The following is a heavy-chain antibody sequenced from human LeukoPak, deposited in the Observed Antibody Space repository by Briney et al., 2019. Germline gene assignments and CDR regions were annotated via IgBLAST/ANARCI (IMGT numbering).Heavy chain of an antibody. V-gene: IGHV3-21*01. Sequence: GGSLRLSCAASGFTFSSYSMNWVRQAPGKGLEWVSSISSSSSYIYYADSVKGRFTISRDNAKNSLYLQMNSLRAEDTAVYYCARDGADYGDYGNTYYYYYGLDVWGQGTTVTVSS. CDR1: GFTFSSYS. CDR3: ARDGADYGDYGNTYYYYYGLDV. CDR2: ISSSSSYI. J-gene: IGHJ6*02. D-gene: IGHD4-17*01.